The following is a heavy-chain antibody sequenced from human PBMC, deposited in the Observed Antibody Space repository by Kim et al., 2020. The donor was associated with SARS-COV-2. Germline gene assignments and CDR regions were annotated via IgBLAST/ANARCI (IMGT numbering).Heavy chain of an antibody. CDR1: GFTFSSYA. CDR3: ARALNLDPYFDY. CDR2: ISYDGSNK. Sequence: GGSLRLSCAASGFTFSSYAMHWVRQAPGKGLEWVAVISYDGSNKYYADSVKGRFTISRDNSENTLYLQMNSLGAEDTAVYYCARALNLDPYFDYWGQGTLVTVSS. J-gene: IGHJ4*02. V-gene: IGHV3-30*04.